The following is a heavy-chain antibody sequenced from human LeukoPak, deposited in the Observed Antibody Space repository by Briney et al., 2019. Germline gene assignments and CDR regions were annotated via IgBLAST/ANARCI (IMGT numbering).Heavy chain of an antibody. CDR1: GGSIPNYY. Sequence: KPSETLSPTRTVSGGSIPNYYWEWIRQPPRKGLEWIGYIHYSGRTSYNPSLKSRVTISVDTSKNQFSLKVTSVTATDTAVYYCARHDYGDYDHIKWGQGTLVTVSS. D-gene: IGHD4-17*01. CDR2: IHYSGRT. CDR3: ARHDYGDYDHIK. V-gene: IGHV4-59*08. J-gene: IGHJ4*02.